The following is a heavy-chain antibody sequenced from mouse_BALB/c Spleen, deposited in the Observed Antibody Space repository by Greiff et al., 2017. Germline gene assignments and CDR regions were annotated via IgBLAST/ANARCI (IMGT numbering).Heavy chain of an antibody. Sequence: EVKLVESGGGLVQPGGSMKLSCVASGFTFSNYWMNWVRQSPEKGLEWVAEIRLKSNNYATHYAESVKGRFTISRDDSKSSVYLQMNNLRAEDTGIYYCTRPYGNSAWFAYWGQGTLVTVSA. J-gene: IGHJ3*01. CDR1: GFTFSNYW. CDR3: TRPYGNSAWFAY. V-gene: IGHV6-6*02. D-gene: IGHD2-1*01. CDR2: IRLKSNNYAT.